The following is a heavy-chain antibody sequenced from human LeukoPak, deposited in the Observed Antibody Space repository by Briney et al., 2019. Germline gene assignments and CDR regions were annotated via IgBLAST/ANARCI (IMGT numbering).Heavy chain of an antibody. J-gene: IGHJ4*02. CDR2: ISGDGTRT. D-gene: IGHD3-16*01. Sequence: PGGSLRLSCAASGFIFSSYAMTWARQAPVKGLEWVSAISGDGTRTYYADSVKGRFTISRDNSKNTLYLEMSSLRVEDTAIYYCAKRPEGAMDYFDYWGQGTLVTVSS. V-gene: IGHV3-23*01. CDR1: GFIFSSYA. CDR3: AKRPEGAMDYFDY.